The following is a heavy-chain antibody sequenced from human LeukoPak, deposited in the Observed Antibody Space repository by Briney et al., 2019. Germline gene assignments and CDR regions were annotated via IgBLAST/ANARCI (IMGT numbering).Heavy chain of an antibody. CDR1: GGSISSGGYS. CDR3: ARDSVTAMKGFDY. CDR2: IYHSGST. D-gene: IGHD5-18*01. Sequence: TSETLSLTCAVSGGSISSGGYSWSWIRQPPGKGLEWIGYIYHSGSTYYNPSLKSRVTMSVDRSKNQFSLKLSSVTAADTAVYYCARDSVTAMKGFDYWGQGTLVTVSS. V-gene: IGHV4-30-2*01. J-gene: IGHJ4*02.